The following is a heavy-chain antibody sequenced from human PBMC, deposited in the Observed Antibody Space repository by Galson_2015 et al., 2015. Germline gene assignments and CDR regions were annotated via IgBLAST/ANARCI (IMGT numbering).Heavy chain of an antibody. D-gene: IGHD5-18*01. CDR2: IWYDGSNK. V-gene: IGHV3-33*01. CDR1: GFTFSSYG. Sequence: SLRLSCAASGFTFSSYGMHWVRQAPGKGLEWVAVIWYDGSNKYYADSVKGRFTISRDNSKNTLYLQMNSLRAEDTAVYYCARDRTKRGYSYGYGVLDVWGQGTTVTVSS. J-gene: IGHJ6*02. CDR3: ARDRTKRGYSYGYGVLDV.